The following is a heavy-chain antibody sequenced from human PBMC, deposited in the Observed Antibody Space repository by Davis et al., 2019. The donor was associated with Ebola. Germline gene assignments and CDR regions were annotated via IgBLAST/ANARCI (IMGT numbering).Heavy chain of an antibody. Sequence: PGGLLRLSCAASGFIVSDKYMSWVRQAPGKGLEWVSVIYSDERTYYADSVKGRFTVSRDNSENMLYLQMSTLRAEDTAVYYCARHVNGDFWYFDLWGRGTRVTVSS. D-gene: IGHD4-17*01. J-gene: IGHJ2*01. V-gene: IGHV3-53*01. CDR3: ARHVNGDFWYFDL. CDR1: GFIVSDKY. CDR2: IYSDERT.